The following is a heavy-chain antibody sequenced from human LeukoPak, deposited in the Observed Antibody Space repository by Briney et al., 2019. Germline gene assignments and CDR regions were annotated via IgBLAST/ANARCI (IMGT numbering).Heavy chain of an antibody. J-gene: IGHJ5*02. CDR1: GFSFSSYA. CDR2: ISGSGEIT. V-gene: IGHV3-23*01. D-gene: IGHD6-13*01. Sequence: GGSLRLSCAASGFSFSSYAMSWVRQAPGMRLEWVSSISGSGEITYYADSLEGRFTISRDNSKNTLYLQMNSLRAEDTAVYYCARSSSWYYWFDPWGQGTLVTVSS. CDR3: ARSSSWYYWFDP.